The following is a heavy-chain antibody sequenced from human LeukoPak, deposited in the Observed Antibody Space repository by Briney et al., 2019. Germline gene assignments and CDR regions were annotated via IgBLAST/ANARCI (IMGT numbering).Heavy chain of an antibody. Sequence: PSETLSLTCAVSGYSMSSGYYWGWIRHPPGKGLEWIGSIYYSGSTYYNPSLKSRVTISVDTSKNQFSLKLSSVTAADTAVYYCARGITMIVVVHDAFDIWGQGTMVTVSS. CDR1: GYSMSSGYY. V-gene: IGHV4-38-2*01. J-gene: IGHJ3*02. CDR3: ARGITMIVVVHDAFDI. CDR2: IYYSGST. D-gene: IGHD3-22*01.